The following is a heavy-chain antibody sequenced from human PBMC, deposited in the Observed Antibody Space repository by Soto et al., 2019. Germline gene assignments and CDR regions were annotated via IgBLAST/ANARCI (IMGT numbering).Heavy chain of an antibody. J-gene: IGHJ4*02. D-gene: IGHD1-26*01. CDR3: ASGNRHSAIYTAHS. CDR1: GYTFTSYD. CDR2: MNPSNGNT. V-gene: IGHV1-8*02. Sequence: ASVKVSCKASGYTFTSYDINWVRQATGQGLEWMGWMNPSNGNTGYAQKFQGRVTMTRNTSITTAYMDLSSLRSEDTAVYYCASGNRHSAIYTAHSWSQGTLVTVSS.